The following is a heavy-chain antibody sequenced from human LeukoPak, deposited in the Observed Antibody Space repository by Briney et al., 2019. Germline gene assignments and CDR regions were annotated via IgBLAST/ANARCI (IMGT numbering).Heavy chain of an antibody. D-gene: IGHD1-26*01. J-gene: IGHJ4*02. CDR1: GGSFRGDYY. CDR2: IYSGGRI. Sequence: SETLSLTCTVSGGSFRGDYYWAWIRQPPGKGLEWIGSIYSGGRIYYNPSLKSRVSISIDTSNNDLSLKVTSVTAADTAVYYCARGGSYLGHCDYWGQGTLVTVSS. CDR3: ARGGSYLGHCDY. V-gene: IGHV4-39*07.